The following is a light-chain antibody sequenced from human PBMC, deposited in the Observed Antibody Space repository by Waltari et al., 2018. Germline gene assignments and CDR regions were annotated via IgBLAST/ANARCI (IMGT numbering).Light chain of an antibody. CDR3: HQYFSGHS. Sequence: EIVLTPSPDSLAVSLGERATINCKSSQSLLTRSNNQHYLAWYQQKPGQTPKLIIYWASNRESGVPDRFSGSGSGTDFTLTISSLQAEDVALYYCHQYFSGHSFGQGTKLEIK. CDR1: QSLLTRSNNQHY. V-gene: IGKV4-1*01. CDR2: WAS. J-gene: IGKJ2*01.